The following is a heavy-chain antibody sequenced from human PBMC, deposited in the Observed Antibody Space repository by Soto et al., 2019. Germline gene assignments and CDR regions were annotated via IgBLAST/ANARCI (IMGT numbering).Heavy chain of an antibody. J-gene: IGHJ6*02. V-gene: IGHV3-30*18. CDR2: ISYDGSNK. Sequence: WGSLRLSCAASGFTFISYGMHWFGHAPCKGLEWVAVISYDGSNKYYADSVKGRFTISRDNSKNTLYLQMNSLRAEDTAVYYCAKDRITGTSYYYYYGMDVWGQGTTVTVSS. CDR3: AKDRITGTSYYYYYGMDV. D-gene: IGHD1-20*01. CDR1: GFTFISYG.